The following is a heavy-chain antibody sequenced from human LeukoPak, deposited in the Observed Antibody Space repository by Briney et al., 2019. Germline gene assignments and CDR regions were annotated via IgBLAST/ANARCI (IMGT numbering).Heavy chain of an antibody. V-gene: IGHV3-7*01. D-gene: IGHD4-23*01. CDR1: GFPFSNYW. Sequence: GGSLRLSCAGSGFPFSNYWMVWVRQAPGKGLEWVANMKEDGGEINYVDSVKGRFTISRDNAKNSLDLQMNSLRVDDTAVYYCVRDRGYSTFDYWGQGTLVIVSS. CDR2: MKEDGGEI. J-gene: IGHJ4*02. CDR3: VRDRGYSTFDY.